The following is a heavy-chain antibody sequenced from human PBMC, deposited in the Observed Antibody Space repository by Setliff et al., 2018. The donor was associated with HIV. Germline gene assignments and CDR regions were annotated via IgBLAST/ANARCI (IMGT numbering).Heavy chain of an antibody. J-gene: IGHJ3*02. D-gene: IGHD6-19*01. CDR2: ISGFNGNT. CDR3: ARVPYRSAWFSGGHDACDI. Sequence: ASVKVSCKASGYSFARYGLSWVRQAHGQGLEWMGWISGFNGNTKYAQSFQDRVAMTTETSTSTAYMEMRSLRSDDTAVYFCARVPYRSAWFSGGHDACDIWGQGTMVTVSS. CDR1: GYSFARYG. V-gene: IGHV1-18*01.